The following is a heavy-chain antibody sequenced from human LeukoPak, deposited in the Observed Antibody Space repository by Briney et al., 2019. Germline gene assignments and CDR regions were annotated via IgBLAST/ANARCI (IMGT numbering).Heavy chain of an antibody. V-gene: IGHV3-48*01. CDR3: ARVVGIAAAGTRDY. CDR2: ISGGSSTI. CDR1: GFTFSSYT. D-gene: IGHD6-13*01. J-gene: IGHJ4*02. Sequence: GGSLRLSCAASGFTFSSYTMHWVRQAPGKGLEWISSISGGSSTIYYADSVKGRFTISRDNARNSLYLQMNSLRAEDTAVYYCARVVGIAAAGTRDYWGQGTLVTVSS.